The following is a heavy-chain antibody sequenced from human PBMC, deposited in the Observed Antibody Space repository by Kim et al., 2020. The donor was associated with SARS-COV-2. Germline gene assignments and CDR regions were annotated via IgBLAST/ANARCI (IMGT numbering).Heavy chain of an antibody. Sequence: SETLSLTCTVSGGSISSGDYSWSWIRQPPGKGLEWIGYIYDSGNTYYNPSLKSRVIISVDTFKNQFSLRLSSVTAADTAVDYCVRFYYDSSDWGQGTLVT. CDR2: IYDSGNT. V-gene: IGHV4-30-4*01. CDR1: GGSISSGDYS. CDR3: VRFYYDSSD. D-gene: IGHD3-22*01. J-gene: IGHJ4*02.